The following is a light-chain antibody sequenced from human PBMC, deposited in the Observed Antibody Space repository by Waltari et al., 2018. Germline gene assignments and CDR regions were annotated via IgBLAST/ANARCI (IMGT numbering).Light chain of an antibody. J-gene: IGLJ1*01. CDR3: SSYTSSDTPV. CDR1: SRYVGGYNF. Sequence: QSALTQPASVSGSPGPSITISCPGTSRYVGGYNFVSWYQQHPGKAPKLMIYDVSNRPSGVSNRFSGSKSGNTASLTISGLQAEDEADYYCSSYTSSDTPVFGTGTKVTVV. CDR2: DVS. V-gene: IGLV2-14*01.